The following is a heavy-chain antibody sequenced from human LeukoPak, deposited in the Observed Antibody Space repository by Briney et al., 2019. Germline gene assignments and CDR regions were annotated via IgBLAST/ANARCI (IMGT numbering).Heavy chain of an antibody. CDR3: ARTGTSNHINDY. CDR1: GGTFSSYA. V-gene: IGHV1-69*13. Sequence: SVKVSCKASGGTFSSYAISWVRQAPGQGLEWMGGIIPIFGTANYSQKFQVRVTITADESTSTAYMELSSLRSEDTAVYYCARTGTSNHINDYWGQGTLVTVSS. J-gene: IGHJ4*02. CDR2: IIPIFGTA. D-gene: IGHD1-1*01.